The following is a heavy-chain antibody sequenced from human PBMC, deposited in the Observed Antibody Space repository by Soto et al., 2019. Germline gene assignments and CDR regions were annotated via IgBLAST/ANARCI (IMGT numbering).Heavy chain of an antibody. CDR3: AKVYWNQGRIFDY. CDR1: GFTFSIHG. J-gene: IGHJ4*02. Sequence: EVQLLESGGGLVQPGGSLRLSFVASGFTFSIHGMSWIRQAPGKGLEWVSVISDSGRTHYADSVKGRFTISRDNSKNTLYLQMNGLRAEDTAVYYCAKVYWNQGRIFDYWGQGTLVTVSS. V-gene: IGHV3-23*01. CDR2: ISDSGRT. D-gene: IGHD1-1*01.